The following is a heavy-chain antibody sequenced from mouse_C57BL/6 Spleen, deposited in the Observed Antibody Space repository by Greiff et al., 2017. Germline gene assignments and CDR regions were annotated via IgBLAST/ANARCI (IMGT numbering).Heavy chain of an antibody. CDR2: IHPNSGST. CDR3: ARGGLLQGYFDV. CDR1: GYTFTSYW. J-gene: IGHJ1*03. D-gene: IGHD2-3*01. V-gene: IGHV1-64*01. Sequence: QVQLQQPGAELVKPGASVKLSCKASGYTFTSYWMHWVKQRPGQGLEWIGMIHPNSGSTNYNEKFKSKATLTVDKSSSTAYMQLSSLTSEDSAVYCCARGGLLQGYFDVWGTGTTVTVSS.